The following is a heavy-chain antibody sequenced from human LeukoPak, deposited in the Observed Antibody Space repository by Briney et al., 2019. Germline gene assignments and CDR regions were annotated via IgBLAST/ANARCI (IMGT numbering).Heavy chain of an antibody. V-gene: IGHV1-3*01. CDR3: ARGRYDSSGYYD. Sequence: ASVKVSCKASGYTSTSYAMHWVGRAPGQGLDWMGWITAGNGNTKYSQKFQGRVTITRDTSASPAYMELSSLRSEDTAVYYCARGRYDSSGYYDWRQGTLVTVSS. J-gene: IGHJ4*02. CDR1: GYTSTSYA. CDR2: ITAGNGNT. D-gene: IGHD3-22*01.